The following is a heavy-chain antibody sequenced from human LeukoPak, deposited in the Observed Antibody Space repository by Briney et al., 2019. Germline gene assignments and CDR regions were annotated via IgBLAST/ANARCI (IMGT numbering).Heavy chain of an antibody. CDR1: GGSISSRNW. Sequence: SETLSLTCAVSGGSISSRNWWSWVRPPPGKGLEWIGEIYHSGSTNYNPSLKTRVTISVDTSKNQFSLKLSSVTAADTAVYYCARGPPDCSSTSCYAFDAFDIWGQGTMVTVSS. J-gene: IGHJ3*02. CDR3: ARGPPDCSSTSCYAFDAFDI. CDR2: IYHSGST. D-gene: IGHD2-2*01. V-gene: IGHV4-4*02.